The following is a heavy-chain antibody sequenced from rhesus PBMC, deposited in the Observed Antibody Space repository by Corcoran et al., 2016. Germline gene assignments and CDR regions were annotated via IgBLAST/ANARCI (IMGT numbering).Heavy chain of an antibody. Sequence: QVQLQESGPGLVKPSETLSLTCPFSGASISSNWWSWIRHPPGKGLEWFGEINGNSGSTNYNPSLKSRVTISKDASKNQFSLKLSSVTAADTAVYYCARKPGQYWYFDLWGPGTPITISS. V-gene: IGHV4-80*01. CDR3: ARKPGQYWYFDL. CDR1: GASISSNW. J-gene: IGHJ2*01. CDR2: INGNSGST.